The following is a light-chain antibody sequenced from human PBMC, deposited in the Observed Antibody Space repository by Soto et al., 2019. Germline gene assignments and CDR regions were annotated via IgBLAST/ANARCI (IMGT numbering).Light chain of an antibody. J-gene: IGKJ1*01. CDR2: GAS. V-gene: IGKV3-20*01. CDR1: QSVSNNY. Sequence: ESVLTQSPGTLSLPPGERATLSCRASQSVSNNYLAWYQQKPGQAPRLLIYGASNRATGIPDRLSGSGSGTDFTLTISRLEPEDSAVYYCQQYGSSGTFGQGTKVDIK. CDR3: QQYGSSGT.